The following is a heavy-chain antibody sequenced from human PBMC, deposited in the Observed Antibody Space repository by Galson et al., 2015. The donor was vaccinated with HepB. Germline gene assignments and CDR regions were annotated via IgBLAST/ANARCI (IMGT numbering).Heavy chain of an antibody. CDR3: AEIGAYYYDSSGQDAFDI. V-gene: IGHV1-58*01. Sequence: SVKVSCKASGFTFTSSAVQWVRQARGQRLEWIGWIVVGSGNTNYAQKFQERVTITRDMSTSTAYMELSSLRSEDTAVYYCAEIGAYYYDSSGQDAFDIWGQGTMVTVSS. CDR2: IVVGSGNT. J-gene: IGHJ3*02. D-gene: IGHD3-22*01. CDR1: GFTFTSSA.